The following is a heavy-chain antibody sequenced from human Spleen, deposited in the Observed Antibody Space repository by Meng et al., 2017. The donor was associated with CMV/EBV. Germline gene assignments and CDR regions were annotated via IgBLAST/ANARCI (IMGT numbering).Heavy chain of an antibody. J-gene: IGHJ5*02. Sequence: GGSLRLSCAASGFTVSRDYMSWVRQAPGKGLEWVSVMYSGGSTDYAASVKGRFTISRDIPKNTLYLQMNSLRAEDTAVYYCARLSSSWPDHWGQGTLVTVSS. V-gene: IGHV3-53*01. D-gene: IGHD6-13*01. CDR1: GFTVSRDY. CDR3: ARLSSSWPDH. CDR2: MYSGGST.